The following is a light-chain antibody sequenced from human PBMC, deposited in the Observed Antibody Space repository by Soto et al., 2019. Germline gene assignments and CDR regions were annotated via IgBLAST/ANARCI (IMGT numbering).Light chain of an antibody. J-gene: IGKJ5*01. Sequence: ENGLRQSPVTLSLSPLERATLSSRASQSDAICQCAGYQHKRGQAPRLLLYDASSRANGSPDRFSCGGSGTDFTRTISRLEPEDFAVYYGQQYGYSPITFGQGTRLEI. CDR2: DAS. V-gene: IGKV3-20*01. CDR3: QQYGYSPIT. CDR1: QSDAICQ.